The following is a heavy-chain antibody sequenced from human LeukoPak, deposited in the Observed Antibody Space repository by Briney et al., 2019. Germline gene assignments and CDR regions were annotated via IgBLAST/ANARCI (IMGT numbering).Heavy chain of an antibody. J-gene: IGHJ4*02. CDR1: GFTFSSYG. CDR3: ARGDGTTTSFDY. V-gene: IGHV3-33*01. D-gene: IGHD4-17*01. Sequence: PGGSLRLSCAASGFTFSSYGMHWVRQAPGKGLEWVAVIWYDGSNKYYADSVKGRFTISRDNSKNTLYLQMNSLRAEDTAVYYCARGDGTTTSFDYWGQGTLVTVSS. CDR2: IWYDGSNK.